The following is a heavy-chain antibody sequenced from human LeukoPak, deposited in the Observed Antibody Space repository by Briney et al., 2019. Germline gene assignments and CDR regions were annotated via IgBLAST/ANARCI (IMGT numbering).Heavy chain of an antibody. J-gene: IGHJ4*02. CDR2: INGSGGST. Sequence: GGSLRLSCAASGFTFSSYAMSWVRQAPGKGLEWVSDINGSGGSTYYADSVKGRFTISRDNSKNTLYLQMNSLRAEDTAVYYCAKRIQSAMATGYWGQGTLSPSPQ. V-gene: IGHV3-23*01. D-gene: IGHD5-18*01. CDR3: AKRIQSAMATGY. CDR1: GFTFSSYA.